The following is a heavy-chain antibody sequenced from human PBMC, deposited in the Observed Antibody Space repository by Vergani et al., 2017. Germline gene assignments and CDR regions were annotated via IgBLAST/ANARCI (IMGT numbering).Heavy chain of an antibody. CDR1: GYSISSAYY. V-gene: IGHV4-38-2*01. CDR3: ARLDGYCTSTRCYSWFDP. CDR2: IYHSGRT. Sequence: QVQLQESGPGLVKPSETLSLTCVVSGYSISSAYYWGWIRQPPGKGLEWIGSIYHSGRTHYNPSLKSRVTITIDPSTNKFSVKLTSVTATDTAVYYCARLDGYCTSTRCYSWFDPWGQGTLVTVSS. J-gene: IGHJ5*02. D-gene: IGHD2-2*03.